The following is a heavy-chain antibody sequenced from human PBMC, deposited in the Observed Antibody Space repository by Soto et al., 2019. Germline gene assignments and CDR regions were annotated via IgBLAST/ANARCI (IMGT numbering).Heavy chain of an antibody. CDR1: GFTFGNYG. J-gene: IGHJ3*01. D-gene: IGHD2-21*02. CDR2: ISGGGGST. CDR3: AKGFIVVVTVIRPDDSFDV. V-gene: IGHV3-23*01. Sequence: PGGSLKLSCAASGFTFGNYGMNWVRHAPGKGLEWVSGISGGGGSTYYADSVKGRFTISRDPSKNTVFLEMNSLRAEDTAVYYCAKGFIVVVTVIRPDDSFDVWGQGTLVTVSS.